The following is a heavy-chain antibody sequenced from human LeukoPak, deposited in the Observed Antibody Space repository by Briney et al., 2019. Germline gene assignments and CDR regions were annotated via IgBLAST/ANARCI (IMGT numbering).Heavy chain of an antibody. CDR2: IYSGDSHT. V-gene: IGHV5-51*01. Sequence: GESLKISCKGSGYSFTYWIGWVRQMPGKGLEWMGIIYSGDSHTKYSPSFQGRVTISADKSISAAYLQWSSLEASDTAMYYCASARHGDYVWDYWGQGTLVTVSS. D-gene: IGHD4-17*01. CDR1: GYSFTYW. J-gene: IGHJ4*02. CDR3: ASARHGDYVWDY.